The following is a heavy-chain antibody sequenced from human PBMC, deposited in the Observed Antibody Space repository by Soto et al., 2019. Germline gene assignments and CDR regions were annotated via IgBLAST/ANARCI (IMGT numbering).Heavy chain of an antibody. Sequence: GGSLRLSCAASGFTFSSYSMNWVRQAPGKGLEWVSSISSSSSYIYYADSVKGRFTISRGNAKNSLYLQMNSLRAEDTAVYYCARDIRDGYNTRAFDYWGQGTLVTVSS. D-gene: IGHD5-12*01. V-gene: IGHV3-21*01. CDR3: ARDIRDGYNTRAFDY. CDR1: GFTFSSYS. J-gene: IGHJ4*02. CDR2: ISSSSSYI.